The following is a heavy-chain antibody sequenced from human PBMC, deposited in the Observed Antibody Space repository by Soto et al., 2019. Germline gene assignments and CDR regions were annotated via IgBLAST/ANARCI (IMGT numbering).Heavy chain of an antibody. D-gene: IGHD3-3*01. J-gene: IGHJ6*02. CDR1: GGTFSSYA. CDR3: ARELRFYYYGMDV. V-gene: IGHV1-69*13. Sequence: SVKVSCKASGGTFSSYAISWVRQAPGQGLEWMGGIIPIFGTANYAQKFQGRVTITADESTSTAYMELSSLRSEDTAVYYCARELRFYYYGMDVWGQGTTVTVSS. CDR2: IIPIFGTA.